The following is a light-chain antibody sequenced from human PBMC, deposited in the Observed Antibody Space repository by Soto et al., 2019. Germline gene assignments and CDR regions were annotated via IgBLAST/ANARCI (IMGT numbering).Light chain of an antibody. CDR2: RAS. J-gene: IGKJ5*01. V-gene: IGKV3D-15*01. CDR3: QQYNNWPPFT. Sequence: DIVMTQSPESLVAALCGRATISCSASMSISSSYLAWYQQKPGQAPKVLIYRASIRATGIPDRFSGSGSGTEFTLTISSLQSEDFSVYYCQQYNNWPPFTFGQGTRLEIK. CDR1: MSISSSY.